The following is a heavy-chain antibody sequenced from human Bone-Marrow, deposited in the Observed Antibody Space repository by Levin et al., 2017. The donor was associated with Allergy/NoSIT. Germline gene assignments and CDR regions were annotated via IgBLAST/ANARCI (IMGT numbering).Heavy chain of an antibody. J-gene: IGHJ3*02. CDR1: GFTFSSYF. V-gene: IGHV3-30-3*01. CDR2: ISYDGNIG. CDR3: ARENYYESGVYAGAFDI. D-gene: IGHD3-10*01. Sequence: GGSLRLSCAASGFTFSSYFLHRVRQAPGKGLEWLTFISYDGNIGYADFVRGRFTTSRDNPRSTLYLQMSNLRPEDTAVYYCARENYYESGVYAGAFDIWGQGTMVIVSS.